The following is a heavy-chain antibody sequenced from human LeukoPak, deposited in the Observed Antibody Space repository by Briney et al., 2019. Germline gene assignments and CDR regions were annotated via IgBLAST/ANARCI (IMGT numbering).Heavy chain of an antibody. CDR2: VSSNGGST. CDR1: GFTFSSYA. J-gene: IGHJ6*02. CDR3: VKGMEDYDILTGVLDV. V-gene: IGHV3-64D*06. Sequence: GGSLRLSCSASGFTFSSYAIHWVRQAPGKGLEYVSAVSSNGGSTYYADSVKGRFTISRDNSKNTLYLQMSSLRAEDTAVYYCVKGMEDYDILTGVLDVWGQGTTVTVSS. D-gene: IGHD3-9*01.